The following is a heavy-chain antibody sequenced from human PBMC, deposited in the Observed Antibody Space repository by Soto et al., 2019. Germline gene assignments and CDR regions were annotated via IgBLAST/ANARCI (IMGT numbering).Heavy chain of an antibody. CDR1: GGSISSSSYY. CDR3: ARSRGQLVRYFDY. D-gene: IGHD6-6*01. J-gene: IGHJ4*02. Sequence: SETLSLTCTVSGGSISSSSYYWGWIRQPPGKGLEWIGSIYYSGSTYYNPSLKSRVTISVDTSKNQFSLKLSSVTAADTAVYYCARSRGQLVRYFDYWGQGTLVTVSS. CDR2: IYYSGST. V-gene: IGHV4-39*01.